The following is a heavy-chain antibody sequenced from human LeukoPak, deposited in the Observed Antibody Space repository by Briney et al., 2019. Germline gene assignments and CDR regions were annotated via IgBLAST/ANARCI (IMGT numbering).Heavy chain of an antibody. CDR3: ARGRRNTGMVSPYYIDY. V-gene: IGHV4-4*07. J-gene: IGHJ4*02. CDR2: THTSGST. CDR1: GGSISNYY. D-gene: IGHD5-18*01. Sequence: SETLSLTSTVSGGSISNYYWSWLRQPAGKGLEWIGSTHTSGSTNYNPSLKRRTTITVDTSNNHFSLKLSSVTGAGTAVYYWARGRRNTGMVSPYYIDYWGQGTLVTVSS.